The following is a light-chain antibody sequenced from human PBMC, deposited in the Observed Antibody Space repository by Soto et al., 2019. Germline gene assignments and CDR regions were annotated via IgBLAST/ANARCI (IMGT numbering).Light chain of an antibody. Sequence: QSVLTQPPSVSGAPGQRVTISCTGNSSNIGAGSDVHWYQQLPGTAPKLLIYVNTIRASGVPDRFSGSKSGTSASLAITGLQAEDEAAYYCQSYDRSLSGSVFGGGTQLTVL. CDR1: SSNIGAGSD. V-gene: IGLV1-40*01. CDR3: QSYDRSLSGSV. CDR2: VNT. J-gene: IGLJ3*02.